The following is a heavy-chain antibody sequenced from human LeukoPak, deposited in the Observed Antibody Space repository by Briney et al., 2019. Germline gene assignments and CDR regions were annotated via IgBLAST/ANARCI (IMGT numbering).Heavy chain of an antibody. CDR3: ARSGGYYY. Sequence: SETLSLTCTVSGGSISNNNYYWGWIRQPPGEGLEWIGNIYYSGSTYYNPSLKSRVTISVDTSKNQFSLKLSSVTAADTAVYYCARSGGYYYWGQGTLVTVSS. CDR1: GGSISNNNYY. J-gene: IGHJ4*02. CDR2: IYYSGST. V-gene: IGHV4-39*01. D-gene: IGHD3-22*01.